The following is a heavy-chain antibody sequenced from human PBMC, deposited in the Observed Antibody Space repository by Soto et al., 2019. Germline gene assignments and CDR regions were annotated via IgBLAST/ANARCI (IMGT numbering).Heavy chain of an antibody. CDR2: IYHSGNT. Sequence: SETLSLTCAVSGGSISSGGYSWSWIRQPPGKGLEWIGYIYHSGNTNYAQKFQERVTITRDMSTSTAYMELSSLRSEDTAVYYCAADRTYCGGDCYVDWGQGTLVTVSS. D-gene: IGHD2-21*02. J-gene: IGHJ4*02. CDR3: AADRTYCGGDCYVD. CDR1: GGSISSGGYS. V-gene: IGHV4-30-2*01.